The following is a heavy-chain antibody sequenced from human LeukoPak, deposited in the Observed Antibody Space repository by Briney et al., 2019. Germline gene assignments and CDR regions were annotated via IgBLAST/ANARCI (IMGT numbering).Heavy chain of an antibody. CDR3: ARGGRDSTIPDY. CDR1: GGSISSYY. V-gene: IGHV4-59*01. J-gene: IGHJ4*02. CDR2: IYYNGST. Sequence: SETLSLTCIVSGGSISSYYWNWIRQPPGKGLEWIGYIYYNGSTNYNPSLKSRVTISVDTSKNQFSLKLSSVTAADTAVYYCARGGRDSTIPDYWGQGTLVTVSS. D-gene: IGHD5/OR15-5a*01.